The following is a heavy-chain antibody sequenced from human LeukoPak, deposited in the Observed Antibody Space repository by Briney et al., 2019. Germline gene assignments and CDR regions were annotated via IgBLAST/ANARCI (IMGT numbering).Heavy chain of an antibody. CDR2: LSGSGVLT. V-gene: IGHV3-23*01. J-gene: IGHJ6*03. D-gene: IGHD3-3*01. CDR1: GFTVSTYA. CDR3: AKSSELRSLGWFQGSHMDV. Sequence: PGGSLRLSCAASGFTVSTYAMNWVRLAPGKGPEWVSSLSGSGVLTNYADSVKGRFTISRDTSKNTLHLQMNSLTFEDTAIYFCAKSSELRSLGWFQGSHMDVWGKGTTVTVSS.